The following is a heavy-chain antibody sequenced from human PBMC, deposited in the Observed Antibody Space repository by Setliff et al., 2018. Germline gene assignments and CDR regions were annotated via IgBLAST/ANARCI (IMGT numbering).Heavy chain of an antibody. CDR2: IYTTGST. CDR3: ARDGLGAFSLRSMDV. Sequence: PSETLSLTCTVSGGSISSYSWSWIRQPPGKGLECIGYIYTTGSTTYNPSLKSRVTISLDTSKNQFSLQLSSVTAADTAVYYCARDGLGAFSLRSMDVWGKGTTVTVSS. J-gene: IGHJ6*04. D-gene: IGHD3-3*02. V-gene: IGHV4-59*01. CDR1: GGSISSYS.